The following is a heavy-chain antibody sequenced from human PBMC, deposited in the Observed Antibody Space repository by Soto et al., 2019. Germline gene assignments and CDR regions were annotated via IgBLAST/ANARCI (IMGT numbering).Heavy chain of an antibody. D-gene: IGHD3-3*01. J-gene: IGHJ5*02. CDR3: ARGQRITIFGVGFRPLARFDP. CDR2: IYHSGST. Sequence: SETLSLTCAVSGYSISSGYYWGWIRQPPGKGLEWIGSIYHSGSTYYNPSLKGRVTMSVDTSKNQFSLKLSSVTAADTAVYYCARGQRITIFGVGFRPLARFDPWGQGTLVTVSS. V-gene: IGHV4-38-2*01. CDR1: GYSISSGYY.